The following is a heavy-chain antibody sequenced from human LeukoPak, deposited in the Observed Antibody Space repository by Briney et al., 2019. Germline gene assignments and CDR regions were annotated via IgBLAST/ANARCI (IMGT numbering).Heavy chain of an antibody. Sequence: GGSLRLSCAASGFTFSSYSMNWVRQAPGKGLESVSGISWNSGSIGYADSVKGRFTISRDNAKNSLYLQMNSLRAEDTALYYCANVGILGYYYYMDVWGKGTTVTVSS. CDR1: GFTFSSYS. CDR2: ISWNSGSI. D-gene: IGHD3-3*02. J-gene: IGHJ6*03. CDR3: ANVGILGYYYYMDV. V-gene: IGHV3-9*01.